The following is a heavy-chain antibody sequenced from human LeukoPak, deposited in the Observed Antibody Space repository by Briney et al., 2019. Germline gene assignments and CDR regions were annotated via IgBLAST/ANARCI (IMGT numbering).Heavy chain of an antibody. V-gene: IGHV3-7*02. Sequence: GGSLRLSCAASGFTFSRYWMTWVRQAPGKGLECVANIKQDGSERNYVDSLKGRFTISRDNAKNSLSLQMNSLRVEDTAVYYCVAEGHWGQGTLVTVSS. CDR2: IKQDGSER. CDR3: VAEGH. J-gene: IGHJ4*02. D-gene: IGHD1-14*01. CDR1: GFTFSRYW.